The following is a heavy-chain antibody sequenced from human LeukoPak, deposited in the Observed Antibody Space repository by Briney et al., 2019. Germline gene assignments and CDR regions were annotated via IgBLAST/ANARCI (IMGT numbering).Heavy chain of an antibody. Sequence: GRSLRLSCAASGFTFDDYAMHWVRQAPGKGLEWVSGISWNSGSIGYADSVKGRFTISRDNAKNSLYLQMNSLRAEDTALYYCARGLYDSSGWGAFDIWGQGTMVTVSS. J-gene: IGHJ3*02. CDR1: GFTFDDYA. V-gene: IGHV3-9*01. CDR2: ISWNSGSI. D-gene: IGHD3-22*01. CDR3: ARGLYDSSGWGAFDI.